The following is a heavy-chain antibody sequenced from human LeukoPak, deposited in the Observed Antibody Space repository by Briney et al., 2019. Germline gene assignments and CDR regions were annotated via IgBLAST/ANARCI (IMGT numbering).Heavy chain of an antibody. J-gene: IGHJ5*02. V-gene: IGHV3-23*01. Sequence: PGGSLRLSCAASGFAFSNYAMSWVRQAPEKGLEWVSSMVGNGITTYYADFAKGRFTISRDNSKNTLYLEMNSLRTEDTAVYHCAKDLYDNDWYNYFDPWGQGALVTVSS. CDR1: GFAFSNYA. CDR2: MVGNGITT. CDR3: AKDLYDNDWYNYFDP. D-gene: IGHD5-24*01.